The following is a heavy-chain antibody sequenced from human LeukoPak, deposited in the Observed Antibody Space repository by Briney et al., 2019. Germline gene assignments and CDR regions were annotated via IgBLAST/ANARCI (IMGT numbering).Heavy chain of an antibody. CDR2: IYYSGSA. D-gene: IGHD5-24*01. V-gene: IGHV4-39*07. CDR3: VRDLGSQMATISDWFDP. Sequence: SETLSLTCTVSGDSISSTLYYWGWIRQPPGKGLEWIGNIYYSGSAYYNPSLKSRVTLSLDTSKTQFSLKLSSVTAADTAVYYCVRDLGSQMATISDWFDPWGQGTPVTVSS. J-gene: IGHJ5*02. CDR1: GDSISSTLYY.